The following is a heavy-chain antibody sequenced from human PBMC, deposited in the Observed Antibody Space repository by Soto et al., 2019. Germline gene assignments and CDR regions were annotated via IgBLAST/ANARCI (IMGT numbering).Heavy chain of an antibody. V-gene: IGHV3-30-3*01. Sequence: GGSLRLSCAASGFTFSNYAMHWVRQAPGKGLEWVAVISYDGSNKYYADSVKGRFTISRDNSKNTLYLQMNSLRAEDTAVYYCARGYCSGGSCPYYYYGMDVWGQGTTVTVSS. D-gene: IGHD2-15*01. CDR3: ARGYCSGGSCPYYYYGMDV. CDR2: ISYDGSNK. J-gene: IGHJ6*02. CDR1: GFTFSNYA.